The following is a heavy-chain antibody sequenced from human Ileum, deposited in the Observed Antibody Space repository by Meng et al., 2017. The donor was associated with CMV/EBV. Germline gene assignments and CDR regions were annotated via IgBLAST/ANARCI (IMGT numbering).Heavy chain of an antibody. Sequence: GRSLRLSCAASGFTFSSYAFHWVRQTPGKGLEWVAVISSVENIKHYVDSVKGRFTISRDNSKSTLYLQMDSLRADDTAVYYCWSPNCGDCWGQGTLVTVSS. V-gene: IGHV3-30*04. D-gene: IGHD2-21*01. J-gene: IGHJ4*02. CDR3: WSPNCGDC. CDR2: ISSVENIK. CDR1: GFTFSSYA.